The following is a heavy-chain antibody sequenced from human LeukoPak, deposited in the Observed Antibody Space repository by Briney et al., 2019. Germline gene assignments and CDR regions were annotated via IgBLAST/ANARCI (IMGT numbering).Heavy chain of an antibody. CDR2: MNPNSGNT. D-gene: IGHD2-2*01. CDR3: ARTLGAPKGYCSSSSCYDYYYYYMDV. Sequence: ASVMVSCKASGYTFTSYDINWVRQAAGQGLEWMGWMNPNSGNTDYAQKLQGRLTMTTDTSTSTAYMVLGSLRSEDTAVYYCARTLGAPKGYCSSSSCYDYYYYYMDVWGKGTTVTVSS. V-gene: IGHV1-8*01. CDR1: GYTFTSYD. J-gene: IGHJ6*03.